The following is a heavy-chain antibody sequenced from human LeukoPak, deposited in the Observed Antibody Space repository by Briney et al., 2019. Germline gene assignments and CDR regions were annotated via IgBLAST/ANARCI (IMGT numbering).Heavy chain of an antibody. V-gene: IGHV3-23*01. CDR1: GFTFNSYA. CDR2: ISGSGGST. J-gene: IGHJ4*02. Sequence: PGGSLRLSCAASGFTFNSYAMSWVRQAPGKGLEWVSAISGSGGSTYYADSVKGRFTISRDNSKNTLYLQMNSLRAEDTAVHYCAKDMGMGSGWFFFDYWGQGTLVTVSS. D-gene: IGHD6-19*01. CDR3: AKDMGMGSGWFFFDY.